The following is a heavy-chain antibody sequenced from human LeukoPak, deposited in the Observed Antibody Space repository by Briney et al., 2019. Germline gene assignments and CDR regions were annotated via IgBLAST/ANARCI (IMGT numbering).Heavy chain of an antibody. CDR1: GFTFSRYA. V-gene: IGHV3-23*01. J-gene: IGHJ6*03. D-gene: IGHD5-18*01. CDR3: AAHGGTAMDNYYYYYMDV. Sequence: GGSLRLSCAASGFTFSRYAMSWVRQAPGKGLEWVSAISGTGGSTYYADSVKGRFTISRDNSKNTLYVQMNSLRAEDTAVCYCAAHGGTAMDNYYYYYMDVWGKGTTVTVSS. CDR2: ISGTGGST.